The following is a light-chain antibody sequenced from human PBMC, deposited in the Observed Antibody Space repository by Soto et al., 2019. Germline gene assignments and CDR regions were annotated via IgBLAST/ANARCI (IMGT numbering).Light chain of an antibody. CDR1: SSNIGSNY. CDR3: AAWDDSLSGFVV. CDR2: RNN. Sequence: QPVLTQPPSASGTPGQRVTISCSGSSSNIGSNYVYWYQQLPGTAPKLLIYRNNQRPSGVPDRFSGSKSGTSASLAISGLRSEDEADYYCAAWDDSLSGFVVFGGRTKVTVL. J-gene: IGLJ2*01. V-gene: IGLV1-47*01.